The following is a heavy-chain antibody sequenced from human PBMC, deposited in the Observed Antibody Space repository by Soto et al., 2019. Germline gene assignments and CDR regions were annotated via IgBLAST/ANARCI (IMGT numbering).Heavy chain of an antibody. CDR1: GFSLSASGVG. Sequence: QITLKESGPTLVKPTQTLTLTCTFSGFSLSASGVGVGWIRQPPGKALEWLAFIYWDDDKRYSPVLKNRVTITKDTSKNQVVLTMTDMDPVDTATYVCAHSLRFCRIGRCSNWFDPWGQGTLVTVSS. CDR3: AHSLRFCRIGRCSNWFDP. V-gene: IGHV2-5*02. D-gene: IGHD2-15*01. CDR2: IYWDDDK. J-gene: IGHJ5*02.